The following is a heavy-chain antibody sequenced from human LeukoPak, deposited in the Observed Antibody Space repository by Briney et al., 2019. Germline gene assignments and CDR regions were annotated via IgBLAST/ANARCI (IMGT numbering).Heavy chain of an antibody. V-gene: IGHV1-24*01. D-gene: IGHD2-21*02. Sequence: ASVKVSCKVSGYSLAELSMYWVRQAPGEGLEWMGGFDPEEGKTVYAQKFQGRVTMTEDISTDTAYMEVRGLTSEDTATYYCAIDSDGGDFDYYMDVWGKGTTVTVSS. CDR1: GYSLAELS. J-gene: IGHJ6*03. CDR3: AIDSDGGDFDYYMDV. CDR2: FDPEEGKT.